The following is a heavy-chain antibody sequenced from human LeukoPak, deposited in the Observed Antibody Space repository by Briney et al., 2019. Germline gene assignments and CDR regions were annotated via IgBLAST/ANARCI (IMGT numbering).Heavy chain of an antibody. CDR2: INHSGST. CDR3: ARVDQYYYDSSGYSIFDY. V-gene: IGHV4-4*02. CDR1: GGSISSSNW. D-gene: IGHD3-22*01. J-gene: IGHJ4*02. Sequence: SETLSLTCAVSGGSISSSNWWSWVRQPPGKGLEWIGEINHSGSTNYNPSLKSRVTISVDTSKNQFSLKLSSVTAADTAVYYCARVDQYYYDSSGYSIFDYWGQGTLVTVSS.